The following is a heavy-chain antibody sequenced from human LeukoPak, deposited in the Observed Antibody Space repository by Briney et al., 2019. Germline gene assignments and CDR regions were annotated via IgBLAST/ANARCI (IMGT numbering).Heavy chain of an antibody. V-gene: IGHV3-43*02. D-gene: IGHD3-10*01. CDR3: AKGWCGGRSGGGFVY. J-gene: IGHJ4*02. CDR2: ISGDGGRT. Sequence: GGSLRLSCPASGFTFDDYDIHWDRQAQGKGLEWESLISGDGGRTYYADSVKGRSTTSRDHSKNSLYLQMDSLRHGGTALYYCAKGWCGGRSGGGFVYWGRGTVVGVSS. CDR1: GFTFDDYD.